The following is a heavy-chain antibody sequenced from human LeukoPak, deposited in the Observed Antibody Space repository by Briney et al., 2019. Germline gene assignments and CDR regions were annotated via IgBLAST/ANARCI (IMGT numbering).Heavy chain of an antibody. CDR3: ARHAYGMDV. V-gene: IGHV4-59*08. Sequence: SETLSLTCTVSGGSISSYYWSWIRQPPGKGLEWIGYIYYSGSTNYNPSLKSRVTISVDTSKNQFSLKLSSVTAADTAVYYCARHAYGMDVWGQGTTVTVSS. CDR2: IYYSGST. J-gene: IGHJ6*02. CDR1: GGSISSYY.